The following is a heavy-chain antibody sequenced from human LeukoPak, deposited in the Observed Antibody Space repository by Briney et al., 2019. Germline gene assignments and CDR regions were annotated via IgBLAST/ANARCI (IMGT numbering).Heavy chain of an antibody. CDR1: GFTFSDAW. D-gene: IGHD3-10*01. CDR2: ISGSGGST. Sequence: PGGSLRLSCAASGFTFSDAWVSWVRQAPGKGLEWVSAISGSGGSTYYADSVKGRFTISRDNSKNTLYLQMNSLRAEDTAVYYCAKEELIWFGELPLRWFDPWGQGTLVTVSS. J-gene: IGHJ5*02. V-gene: IGHV3-23*01. CDR3: AKEELIWFGELPLRWFDP.